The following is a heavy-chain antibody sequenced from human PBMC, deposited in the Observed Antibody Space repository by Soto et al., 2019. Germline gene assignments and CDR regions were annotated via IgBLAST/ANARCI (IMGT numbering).Heavy chain of an antibody. D-gene: IGHD3-10*01. Sequence: GGSLRLSCAASGFTFTRYSMNWVRQAPGKGLEWVSSISSTTNYIYYGDSVKGRFTISRDNAKNSLYLEMNGLRAEDTAVYYCARTNYYALDYWGQGTLVTVSS. CDR3: ARTNYYALDY. CDR2: ISSTTNYI. J-gene: IGHJ4*02. CDR1: GFTFTRYS. V-gene: IGHV3-21*04.